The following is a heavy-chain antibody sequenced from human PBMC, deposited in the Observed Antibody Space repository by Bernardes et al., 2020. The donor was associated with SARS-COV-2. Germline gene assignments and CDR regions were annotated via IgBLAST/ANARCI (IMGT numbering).Heavy chain of an antibody. D-gene: IGHD1-26*01. CDR2: IGTSAEP. Sequence: GGSLRLSCAASGFPFNNYDMHWVRQVRGKGLEWVSAIGTSAEPYYSDSARGRFTISRENAKNSLYLEMNSLRAGDTALYYCARGRGGSYWRQALDVWGQGTMVTVSS. V-gene: IGHV3-13*05. CDR1: GFPFNNYD. J-gene: IGHJ3*01. CDR3: ARGRGGSYWRQALDV.